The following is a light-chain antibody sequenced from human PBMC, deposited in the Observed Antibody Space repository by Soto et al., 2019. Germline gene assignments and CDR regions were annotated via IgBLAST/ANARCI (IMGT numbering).Light chain of an antibody. V-gene: IGKV1-39*01. CDR1: RSISRY. CDR3: QQTYSTPRT. Sequence: DIQVTQSPSSLSASVGDRVTITCRASRSISRYLNWYQQKPGKAPKLLIYSASSLQSGVPSRFSGSGSGSDFTLTSNSLQPEDFATYYCQQTYSTPRTFGQGTKVEVK. CDR2: SAS. J-gene: IGKJ1*01.